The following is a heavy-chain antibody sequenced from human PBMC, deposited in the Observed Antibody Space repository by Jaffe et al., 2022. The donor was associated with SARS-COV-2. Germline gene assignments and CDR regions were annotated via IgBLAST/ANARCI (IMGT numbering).Heavy chain of an antibody. D-gene: IGHD3-22*01. CDR2: IKSKTDGGTT. J-gene: IGHJ4*02. CDR1: GFTFSNAW. Sequence: EVQLVESGGGLVKPGGSLRLSCAASGFTFSNAWMSWVRQAPGKGLEWVGRIKSKTDGGTTDYAAPVKGRFTISRDDSKNTLYLQMNSLKTEDTAVYYCTTTWGSSGPVRYWGQGTLVTVSS. V-gene: IGHV3-15*01. CDR3: TTTWGSSGPVRY.